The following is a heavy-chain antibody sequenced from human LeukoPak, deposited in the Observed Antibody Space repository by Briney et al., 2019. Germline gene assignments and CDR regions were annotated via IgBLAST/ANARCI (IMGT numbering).Heavy chain of an antibody. V-gene: IGHV3-64D*09. D-gene: IGHD2-8*01. CDR3: VKDSSRRGHCTNGVCYPPDAFDI. CDR1: GFTFSSYA. CDR2: ISSNGGST. Sequence: GGSLRLSCSASGFTFSSYAMHWVRQAPGKGLEYDSAISSNGGSTYYADSVKGRFTISRDNSKNTLYLQMSSLRAEDTAVYYCVKDSSRRGHCTNGVCYPPDAFDIWGQGTMVTVSS. J-gene: IGHJ3*02.